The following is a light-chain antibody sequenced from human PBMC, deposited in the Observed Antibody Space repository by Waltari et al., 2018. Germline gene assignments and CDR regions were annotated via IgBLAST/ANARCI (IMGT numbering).Light chain of an antibody. CDR3: QQYNNWPPYT. J-gene: IGKJ2*01. CDR2: GAS. Sequence: EIVMTQSPATLSVSPGERATLSCRARQSVSSNLAWYQQKPGQAPGLLIYGASTRATGIPARFSGSGSGTEFTLTISSLQSEDFAVYYCQQYNNWPPYTFGQGTKLEIK. V-gene: IGKV3-15*01. CDR1: QSVSSN.